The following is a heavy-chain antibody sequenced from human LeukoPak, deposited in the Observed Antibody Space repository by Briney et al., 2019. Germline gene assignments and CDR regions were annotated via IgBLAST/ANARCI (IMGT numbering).Heavy chain of an antibody. CDR3: ARDIYVVPELEGDDSSGPQGDY. Sequence: GGSLRLSCAASGFTFSTYSMNWVRQAPGKGLEWVSYISSTSINTIYYADSVKGRFTISRDNARNSLYLQMNSLRAEDTAVYYCARDIYVVPELEGDDSSGPQGDYWGQGTLVTVSS. CDR2: ISSTSINTI. D-gene: IGHD3-22*01. CDR1: GFTFSTYS. J-gene: IGHJ4*02. V-gene: IGHV3-48*01.